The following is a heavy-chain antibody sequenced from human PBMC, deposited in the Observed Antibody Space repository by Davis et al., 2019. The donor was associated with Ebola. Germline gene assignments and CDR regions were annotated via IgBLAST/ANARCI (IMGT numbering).Heavy chain of an antibody. V-gene: IGHV3-21*05. D-gene: IGHD3-22*01. J-gene: IGHJ4*02. CDR3: ARSSSGYFYGLDY. Sequence: GESLKIFCAASGFTFSSYSMNWVRQAPGKGLEWVSYISSSSSYTNYADSVKGRFTISRDNAKNSLYLQMNSLRAEDTAVYYCARSSSGYFYGLDYWGQGTLVTVSS. CDR2: ISSSSSYT. CDR1: GFTFSSYS.